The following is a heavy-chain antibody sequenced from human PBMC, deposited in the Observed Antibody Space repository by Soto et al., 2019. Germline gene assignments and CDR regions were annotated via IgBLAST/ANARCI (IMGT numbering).Heavy chain of an antibody. D-gene: IGHD2-2*01. J-gene: IGHJ6*02. Sequence: GESLKISCKGSGYSFTSYWISWVRQMPGKGLEWMGRIDPSDSYTNYSPSFQGHVTISADKSISTAYLQWSSLKASDTAMYYCARLSCSSTSCYGIYYYYGMDVWGQGTTVTVSS. CDR3: ARLSCSSTSCYGIYYYYGMDV. CDR1: GYSFTSYW. CDR2: IDPSDSYT. V-gene: IGHV5-10-1*01.